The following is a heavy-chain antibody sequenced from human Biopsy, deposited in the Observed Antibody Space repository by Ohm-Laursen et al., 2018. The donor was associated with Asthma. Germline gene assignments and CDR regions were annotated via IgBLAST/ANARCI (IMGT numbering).Heavy chain of an antibody. CDR1: GFTFRSYA. CDR2: GGSYYDGGLK. J-gene: IGHJ4*02. D-gene: IGHD3-3*01. CDR3: ARDVMEWYLPAFDY. V-gene: IGHV3-30-3*01. Sequence: SLRLSCTASGFTFRSYAMHWVRQAPGKGLEWVAVGGSYYDGGLKYYADSVNGRFTVSRDDSKNTLYLQMNSLGPDDTAVYYCARDVMEWYLPAFDYWGQGTLVTVSS.